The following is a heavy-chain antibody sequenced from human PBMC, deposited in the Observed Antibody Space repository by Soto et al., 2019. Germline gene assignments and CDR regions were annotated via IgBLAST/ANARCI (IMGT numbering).Heavy chain of an antibody. D-gene: IGHD4-17*01. V-gene: IGHV3-23*01. CDR2: ISGSGGST. Sequence: EVQLLESGGGLVQPGGSLRLSCAASGFTFSSYAMSWVRQAPGKGLEWVSAISGSGGSTYYADSVKGRFTISRDNSKNTLYLQMNSLRAEDTAVYYCARQLTVTTRYYGMDVWGQGTTVTVSS. CDR1: GFTFSSYA. J-gene: IGHJ6*02. CDR3: ARQLTVTTRYYGMDV.